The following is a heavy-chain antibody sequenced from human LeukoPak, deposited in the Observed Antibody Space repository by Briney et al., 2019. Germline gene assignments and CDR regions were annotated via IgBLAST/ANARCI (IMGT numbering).Heavy chain of an antibody. V-gene: IGHV4-59*08. CDR3: ARTLHCSSTSCRGYYYYYYMDV. CDR2: IYYSGST. J-gene: IGHJ6*03. Sequence: SETLSLTCTVSGGSISSYYWSWIRQPPGKGLEWIGYIYYSGSTNYNPSLKSRVTISVDTSRNQFSLKLSSVTAADTAVYYCARTLHCSSTSCRGYYYYYYMDVWGNGTTVTVSS. CDR1: GGSISSYY. D-gene: IGHD2-2*01.